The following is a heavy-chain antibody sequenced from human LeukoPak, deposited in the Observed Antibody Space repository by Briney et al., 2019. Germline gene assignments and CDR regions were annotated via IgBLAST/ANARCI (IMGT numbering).Heavy chain of an antibody. CDR2: INPSGGST. CDR1: GYTFTSYY. Sequence: ASVKVSCKASGYTFTSYYMHWVRQAPGQGLERMGIINPSGGSTSYAQKFQGRVTMTRDTSTSTVYMELSSLRSEDTAVYYCASDSSGWYDYYYGTDVWGQGTTVTVSS. CDR3: ASDSSGWYDYYYGTDV. D-gene: IGHD6-19*01. J-gene: IGHJ6*02. V-gene: IGHV1-46*01.